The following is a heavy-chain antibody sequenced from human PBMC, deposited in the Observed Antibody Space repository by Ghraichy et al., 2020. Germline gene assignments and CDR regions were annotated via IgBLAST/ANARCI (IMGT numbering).Heavy chain of an antibody. V-gene: IGHV1-3*01. D-gene: IGHD3-3*01. CDR2: INAGNGNT. J-gene: IGHJ4*02. Sequence: ASVKVSCKASGYTFTSYAMHWVRQAPGQRLEWMGWINAGNGNTKYSQKFQGRVTITRDTSASTAYMELSSLRSEDTAVYYCARGGRFFTLFDYWGQGTLVTVSS. CDR1: GYTFTSYA. CDR3: ARGGRFFTLFDY.